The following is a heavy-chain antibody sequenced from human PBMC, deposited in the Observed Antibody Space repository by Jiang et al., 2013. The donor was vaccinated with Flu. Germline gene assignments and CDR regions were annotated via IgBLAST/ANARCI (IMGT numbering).Heavy chain of an antibody. CDR3: ARPPEITIGMDV. Sequence: PGKGLEWVSYISSSGSTIYYADSVKGRFTISRDNAKNSLYLQMNSLRAEDTAVYYCARPPEITIGMDVWGQGTTVTVSS. V-gene: IGHV3-11*01. J-gene: IGHJ6*02. D-gene: IGHD3-10*01. CDR2: ISSSGSTI.